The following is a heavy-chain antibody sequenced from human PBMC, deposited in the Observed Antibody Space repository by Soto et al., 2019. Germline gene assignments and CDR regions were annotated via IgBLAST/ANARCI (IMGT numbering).Heavy chain of an antibody. CDR3: ARGQVVAAQH. CDR1: GGSISSGGYS. J-gene: IGHJ4*02. D-gene: IGHD2-15*01. CDR2: IYHSGST. V-gene: IGHV4-30-2*01. Sequence: QLQLQESGSGLVKPSQTLSLTCAVSGGSISSGGYSWSWIRQPPGKGLEWIGYIYHSGSTYYNPSLKTRVPISVDRSKTQFSLKLRSVTAADTGAYYCARGQVVAAQHWGQGTLVTVSS.